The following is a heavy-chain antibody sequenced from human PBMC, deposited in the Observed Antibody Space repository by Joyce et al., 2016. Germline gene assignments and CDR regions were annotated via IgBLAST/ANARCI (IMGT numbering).Heavy chain of an antibody. CDR3: ARGGYHGPYYFDY. J-gene: IGHJ4*02. D-gene: IGHD3-22*01. CDR1: GYTFTGYY. Sequence: QVQLVQSGAEVKKPGASVKVSCKASGYTFTGYYIHWVRQAPGQGLEWMGCINPDSGGTNYAQKFQGRGTMTRDTAVSTAYMELSRLRSDDTAVYYCARGGYHGPYYFDYWGQGTLVTVSS. V-gene: IGHV1-2*02. CDR2: INPDSGGT.